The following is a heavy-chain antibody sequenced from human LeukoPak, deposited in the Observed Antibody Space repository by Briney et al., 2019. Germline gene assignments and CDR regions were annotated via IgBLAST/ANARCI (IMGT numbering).Heavy chain of an antibody. D-gene: IGHD2-15*01. Sequence: GGSLRLSCAASGFKFSDYYMSWIRQAPGKGLEWVADISSSDGSRYYADSVKGRFTISRDNAKNSLYLQMISLRVGDTAVYYCARILLGYCSGNNCYTNWFDPWGQGTLVTVSS. CDR2: ISSSDGSR. CDR3: ARILLGYCSGNNCYTNWFDP. V-gene: IGHV3-11*01. J-gene: IGHJ5*02. CDR1: GFKFSDYY.